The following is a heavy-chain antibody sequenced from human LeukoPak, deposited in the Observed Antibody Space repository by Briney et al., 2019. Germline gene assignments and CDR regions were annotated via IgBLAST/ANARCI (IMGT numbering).Heavy chain of an antibody. CDR3: AKPSLTYSSSWYLVY. D-gene: IGHD6-13*01. J-gene: IGHJ4*02. Sequence: GGSLRLSCAASGFTFFTYGMHWVRQAPGKGLEWVAFIRSDGSIKYFADSVKGRFTISRDNSKNTLYLQMNSLRAEDTAVYYCAKPSLTYSSSWYLVYWGQGTLVTVSS. CDR2: IRSDGSIK. CDR1: GFTFFTYG. V-gene: IGHV3-30*02.